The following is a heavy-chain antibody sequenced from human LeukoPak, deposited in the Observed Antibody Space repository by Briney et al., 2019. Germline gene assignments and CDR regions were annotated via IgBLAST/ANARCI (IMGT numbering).Heavy chain of an antibody. J-gene: IGHJ4*02. CDR2: INPSGGST. Sequence: ASVKVSCKASGYTFTSYYMHWVRQAPGQGLEWMGIINPSGGSTSYAQKFQGRVTITTDESTSTAYMELSSLRSEDTAVYYCARGRVGYCSGGSCYSDDYWGQGTLVTVSS. V-gene: IGHV1-46*01. CDR3: ARGRVGYCSGGSCYSDDY. CDR1: GYTFTSYY. D-gene: IGHD2-15*01.